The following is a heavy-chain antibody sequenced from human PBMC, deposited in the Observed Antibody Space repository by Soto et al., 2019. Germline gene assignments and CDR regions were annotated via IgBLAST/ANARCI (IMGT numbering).Heavy chain of an antibody. CDR3: ARDPGVRGGGWFDP. D-gene: IGHD3-10*01. J-gene: IGHJ5*02. CDR1: GFTFSSYS. Sequence: EVQLVESGGGLVKPGGSLRLSCAASGFTFSSYSMNWVRQAPGKGLEWVSSISSSSSYIYYADSVKGRFTISSDNAKNSLYLQITSLRAEDTAVYYCARDPGVRGGGWFDPWGQGTLVTVSS. V-gene: IGHV3-21*01. CDR2: ISSSSSYI.